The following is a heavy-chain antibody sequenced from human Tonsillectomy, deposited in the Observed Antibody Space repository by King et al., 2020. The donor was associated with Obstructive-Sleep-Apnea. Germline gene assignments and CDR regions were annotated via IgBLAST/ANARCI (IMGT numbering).Heavy chain of an antibody. CDR2: IDPSDSYT. CDR1: GYSFTSYW. D-gene: IGHD2-2*01. V-gene: IGHV5-10-1*03. Sequence: QLVQSGAEVKRPGESLRISCKGSGYSFTSYWISWVRQMPGKGLEWMGRIDPSDSYTNYSPSFQGHVTISADKSISTAYLQWSSLKASDSAMYYCARDGGWYCSSTSCRENDYWGQGTLVTVSS. CDR3: ARDGGWYCSSTSCRENDY. J-gene: IGHJ4*02.